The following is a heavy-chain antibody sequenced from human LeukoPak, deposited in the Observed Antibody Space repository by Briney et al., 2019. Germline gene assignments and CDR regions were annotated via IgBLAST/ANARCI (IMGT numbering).Heavy chain of an antibody. Sequence: ASVKVPCKASGYTFTSYDINWVRQATGQGLEWMGWMNPNSGNTGYAQKFQGRVTMTRNTSISTAYMELSSLRSEDTAVYYCAGGLSWVYSSSWYVGGYYYYYMDVWGKGTTVTVSS. D-gene: IGHD6-13*01. CDR2: MNPNSGNT. CDR3: AGGLSWVYSSSWYVGGYYYYYMDV. CDR1: GYTFTSYD. V-gene: IGHV1-8*01. J-gene: IGHJ6*03.